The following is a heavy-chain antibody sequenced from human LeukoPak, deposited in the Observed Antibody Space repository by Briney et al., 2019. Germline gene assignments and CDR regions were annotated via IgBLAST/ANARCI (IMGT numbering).Heavy chain of an antibody. CDR1: GYTFTSYA. V-gene: IGHV1-3*01. J-gene: IGHJ4*02. Sequence: ASVKVSCKASGYTFTSYAMHWVRQAPGQRLEWMGWINAGNGNTKYSQKFQGSVTMTRDTSISTAYMELSRLRSDDTAVYYCARDLWYSSLGYYFDYWGQGTLVTVSS. CDR2: INAGNGNT. D-gene: IGHD6-13*01. CDR3: ARDLWYSSLGYYFDY.